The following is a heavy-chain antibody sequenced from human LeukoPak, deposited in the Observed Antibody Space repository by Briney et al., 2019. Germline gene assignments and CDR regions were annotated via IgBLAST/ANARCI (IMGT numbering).Heavy chain of an antibody. CDR2: INAGNGNT. D-gene: IGHD6-13*01. CDR1: GYTFTSYA. CDR3: ARGRIGAAGIFEY. V-gene: IGHV1-3*01. Sequence: GASVKVSCKASGYTFTSYAMHWVRQAPGQRLEWMGWINAGNGNTKYSQKFQGRVTITRDTSASTAYMELSSLRSEDTAVYYCARGRIGAAGIFEYWGQGTLVTVSS. J-gene: IGHJ4*02.